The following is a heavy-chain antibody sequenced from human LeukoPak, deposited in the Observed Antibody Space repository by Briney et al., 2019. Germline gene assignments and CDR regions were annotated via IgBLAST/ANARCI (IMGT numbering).Heavy chain of an antibody. Sequence: PEASVKVSCKASGYTFTSYDINWVRQATGQGLEWMGWMNPNSGNTGVAQKFQGRVTMTRDTSTNTAYMELSSLRSEDTAIYYCARDAKFCSNTNCYLRNTHWFDPWGQGTLVTVSS. CDR3: ARDAKFCSNTNCYLRNTHWFDP. V-gene: IGHV1-8*01. CDR2: MNPNSGNT. J-gene: IGHJ5*02. D-gene: IGHD2-2*01. CDR1: GYTFTSYD.